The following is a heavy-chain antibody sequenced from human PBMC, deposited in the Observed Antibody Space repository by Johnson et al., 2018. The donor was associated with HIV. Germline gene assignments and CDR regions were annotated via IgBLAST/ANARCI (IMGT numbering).Heavy chain of an antibody. V-gene: IGHV3-30*02. CDR3: TKELQATIVVFNAFDI. Sequence: VLLLESGGGVVRPGGSLRLSCAASGFTFNDYGMSWVRQAPGKGLEWVAFIRYDGSNKYYADSVKGRFSISRDNSKNTLYLQINSLRAEDTALYYCTKELQATIVVFNAFDIWGQGTMVTVSS. CDR2: IRYDGSNK. J-gene: IGHJ3*02. CDR1: GFTFNDYG. D-gene: IGHD3-22*01.